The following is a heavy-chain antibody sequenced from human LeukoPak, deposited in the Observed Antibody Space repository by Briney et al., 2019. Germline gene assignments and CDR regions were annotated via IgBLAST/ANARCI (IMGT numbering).Heavy chain of an antibody. CDR2: ISAYNGNT. D-gene: IGHD2-15*01. Sequence: GASVKVSCKASGYTFTGYYMHWVRQAPGQGLEWMGWISAYNGNTNYAQKLQGRVTMTTDTSTSTAYMELRSLRSDDTAVYYCARARGYCSGGSCYSYYYYGMDVWGQGTTVTVSS. V-gene: IGHV1-18*04. CDR1: GYTFTGYY. CDR3: ARARGYCSGGSCYSYYYYGMDV. J-gene: IGHJ6*02.